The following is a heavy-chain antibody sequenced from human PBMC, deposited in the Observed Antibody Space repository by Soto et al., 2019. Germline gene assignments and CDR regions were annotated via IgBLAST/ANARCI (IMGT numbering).Heavy chain of an antibody. V-gene: IGHV3-30*18. D-gene: IGHD2-2*01. J-gene: IGHJ6*02. CDR2: ISYDGSNK. Sequence: QVQLVESGGGVVQPGRSLRLSCAASGFTFSTYGMHWVRQAPGKGLEWVAVISYDGSNKYYADSVKGRFTISRDNSKSTXYXPMNSLRAEDTAVYHCAKGQHCSTTSCYFYYYGTDVWGQGTTVTVSS. CDR3: AKGQHCSTTSCYFYYYGTDV. CDR1: GFTFSTYG.